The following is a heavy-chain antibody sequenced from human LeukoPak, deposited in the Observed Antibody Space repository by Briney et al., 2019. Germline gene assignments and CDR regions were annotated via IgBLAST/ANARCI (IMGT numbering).Heavy chain of an antibody. CDR3: ARDTSGFYLYYYMDV. D-gene: IGHD6-25*01. CDR1: GFTFSDYS. CDR2: ISTSSTYT. Sequence: GGSLRLSCTPSGFTFSDYSMNWVRQAPGKGLEWVSSISTSSTYTFYADSVKGRFTISRDNRKNSLYLQMSSLTAEDTAVYYCARDTSGFYLYYYMDVWGKGTTVTVSS. J-gene: IGHJ6*03. V-gene: IGHV3-21*01.